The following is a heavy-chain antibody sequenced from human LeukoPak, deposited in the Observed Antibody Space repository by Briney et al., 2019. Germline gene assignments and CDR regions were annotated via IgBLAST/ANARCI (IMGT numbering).Heavy chain of an antibody. CDR2: IYSSGST. Sequence: SETLSLTCTVSGGSISDFYWSWMRQPAGKGLEWIGRIYSSGSTYYSPSLKSRVTISLDKSKKQFSLKLTSVPAADTAMYYCARVNREYSSGYGGYHYYYMDVWGKGTTVTVS. V-gene: IGHV4-4*07. J-gene: IGHJ6*03. CDR1: GGSISDFY. CDR3: ARVNREYSSGYGGYHYYYMDV. D-gene: IGHD5-18*01.